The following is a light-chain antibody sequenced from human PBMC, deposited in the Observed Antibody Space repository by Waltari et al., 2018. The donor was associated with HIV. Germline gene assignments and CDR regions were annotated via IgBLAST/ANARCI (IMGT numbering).Light chain of an antibody. CDR2: EAK. CDR1: SSDIGTSDY. J-gene: IGLJ2*01. CDR3: SSYSSTGTLVL. V-gene: IGLV2-14*01. Sequence: QSALTQPASVSGSPGQSITISCNGTSSDIGTSDYVSWYQHFPGKAPRLIVYEAKKRPSGTSNLFSGSKTDQTASLTISGLQVEDEAIYYCSSYSSTGTLVLFGEGTHLTVV.